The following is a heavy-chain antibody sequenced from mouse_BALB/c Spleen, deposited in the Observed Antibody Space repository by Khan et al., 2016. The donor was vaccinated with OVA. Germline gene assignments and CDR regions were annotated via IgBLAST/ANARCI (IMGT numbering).Heavy chain of an antibody. CDR1: GYSITSNYA. D-gene: IGHD1-1*01. J-gene: IGHJ4*01. CDR2: ISYSGST. V-gene: IGHV3-2*02. Sequence: EVQLQESGPGLVKPSQSLSLTCTVTGYSITSNYAWNWIRQFPGNKLEWMGYISYSGSTNYQPSLTSRISITRDTSKNQVFLQWNSVTTEDTATYYCARGNYYGYAMDYWGQGTSITVSS. CDR3: ARGNYYGYAMDY.